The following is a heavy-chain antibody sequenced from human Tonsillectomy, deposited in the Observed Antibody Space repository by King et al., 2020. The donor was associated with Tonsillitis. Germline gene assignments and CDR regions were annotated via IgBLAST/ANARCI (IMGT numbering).Heavy chain of an antibody. Sequence: VQLVESGGGLVKPGGSLRLSCAASGFTFSNAWMSWVRQAPGKGLEWVGRIKSKTDGGTTDYAAPVKGRFTISRDDSKNTLYLQMNSLKTEDTAVYYCTTDNLVAVAGFDYWGQGTLVTVSS. D-gene: IGHD6-19*01. J-gene: IGHJ4*02. V-gene: IGHV3-15*01. CDR3: TTDNLVAVAGFDY. CDR2: IKSKTDGGTT. CDR1: GFTFSNAW.